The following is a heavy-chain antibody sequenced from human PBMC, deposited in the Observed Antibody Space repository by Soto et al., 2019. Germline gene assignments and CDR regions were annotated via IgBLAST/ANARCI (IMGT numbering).Heavy chain of an antibody. CDR3: ARRGSGSYYDY. CDR1: GLTFSSYA. V-gene: IGHV3-23*01. CDR2: ISVSGGST. D-gene: IGHD1-26*01. J-gene: IGHJ4*02. Sequence: GGSLRLSCAASGLTFSSYAMRWVRQALGNVLDFVSAISVSGGSTYYADSVKGRFTISRDNSKNTLYLQMNSLRADDTAVYYCARRGSGSYYDYWGQGTLVTVSS.